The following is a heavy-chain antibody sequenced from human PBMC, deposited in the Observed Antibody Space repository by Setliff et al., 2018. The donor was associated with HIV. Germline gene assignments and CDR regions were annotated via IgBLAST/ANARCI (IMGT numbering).Heavy chain of an antibody. J-gene: IGHJ4*01. V-gene: IGHV4-39*01. CDR1: GGSISTYSYY. CDR3: VRHDPPNSGRFYFDL. D-gene: IGHD1-26*01. Sequence: SETLSLTCSVFGGSISTYSYYWGWVRQPPGMGLEWIGSIYHTANTHYSPPLETRVAIFVDTSKNQFSLRLSSVTAADSAMYYCVRHDPPNSGRFYFDLWGRGTLVTVSS. CDR2: IYHTANT.